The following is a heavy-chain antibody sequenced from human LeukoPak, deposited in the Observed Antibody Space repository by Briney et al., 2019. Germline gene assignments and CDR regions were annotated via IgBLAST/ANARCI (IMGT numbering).Heavy chain of an antibody. J-gene: IGHJ4*02. V-gene: IGHV4-34*01. CDR2: INHSGST. D-gene: IGHD3-22*01. Sequence: SETLSLTCAVYGGSFSGYYWSWIRQPPGKGLEWIGEINHSGSTNYNPSLKSRVTISVDTSKNQFSLKLSSVTAADTAVYYCARGRPHYYDSSGYYYWGQGTLVTVSP. CDR1: GGSFSGYY. CDR3: ARGRPHYYDSSGYYY.